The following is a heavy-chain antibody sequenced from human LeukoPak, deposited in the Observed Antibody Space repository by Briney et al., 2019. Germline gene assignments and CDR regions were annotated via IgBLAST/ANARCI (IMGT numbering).Heavy chain of an antibody. CDR1: GFTFSSSW. J-gene: IGHJ4*02. CDR3: ARGSYSYGNALDY. D-gene: IGHD5-18*01. V-gene: IGHV3-7*03. CDR2: IREDGSEK. Sequence: GGSLRLSCVASGFTFSSSWMTWVRQAPGKGLEWVASIREDGSEKTSVDSVKGRFTISRDNAKNSLYLQMDSLRAEDTAVYSCARGSYSYGNALDYWGQGTLVTVSS.